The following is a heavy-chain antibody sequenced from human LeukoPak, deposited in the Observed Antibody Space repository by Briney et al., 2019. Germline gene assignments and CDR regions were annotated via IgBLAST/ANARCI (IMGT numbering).Heavy chain of an antibody. D-gene: IGHD6-13*01. CDR1: GGSISSGSYY. Sequence: SETLSLTCTVSGGSISSGSYYWSWIRQPAGKGLEWIGRIYTSGSTNYSPSLKSRVTISVDTSKNQFSLKLSSVTAADTAVYYCAIDSSSWYGGAFDIWGQGTMVTVSS. CDR2: IYTSGST. V-gene: IGHV4-61*02. CDR3: AIDSSSWYGGAFDI. J-gene: IGHJ3*02.